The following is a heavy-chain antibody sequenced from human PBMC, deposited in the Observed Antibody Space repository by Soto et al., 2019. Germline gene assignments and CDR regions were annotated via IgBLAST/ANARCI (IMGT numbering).Heavy chain of an antibody. CDR2: TYYRSKWYN. D-gene: IGHD3-3*01. V-gene: IGHV6-1*01. CDR3: ARDLYYDFWSGYHHDDFDI. J-gene: IGHJ3*02. CDR1: GDSVSINSAA. Sequence: SQTLSLTCAISGDSVSINSAAWNWIRQSPSRGLEWLGRTYYRSKWYNDYAVSVKSRITINPDTSKNQISMQLNTVNPEDTALYYYARDLYYDFWSGYHHDDFDIWGQGTMVTVSS.